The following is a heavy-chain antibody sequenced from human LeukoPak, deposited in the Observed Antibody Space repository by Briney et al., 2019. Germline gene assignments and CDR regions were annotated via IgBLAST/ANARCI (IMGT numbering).Heavy chain of an antibody. Sequence: GGSLRLSCAPSGFAFSTYGMHWVRQAPGKGLEWLAVISYDGSNKNYADPVKGRFTISRDNYKNTLYLQMNSLRAEDTAMYYCAKDLAWNFCVDYWGQGTLVTVSS. CDR1: GFAFSTYG. D-gene: IGHD1-7*01. J-gene: IGHJ4*02. CDR2: ISYDGSNK. CDR3: AKDLAWNFCVDY. V-gene: IGHV3-30*18.